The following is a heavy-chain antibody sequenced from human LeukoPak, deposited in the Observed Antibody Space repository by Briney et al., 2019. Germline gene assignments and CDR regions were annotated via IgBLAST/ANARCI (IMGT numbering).Heavy chain of an antibody. Sequence: PGGSLRLSCAASGFTFSNAWMSWVRQAPGKGLEWVGFIRGKAYGGTTEYAASVKGRFTISRDDSKSIAYPQMNSLKTEDTAVYYCTRCGGGSCYSHGMDVWGQGTTVTVSS. CDR2: IRGKAYGGTT. D-gene: IGHD2-15*01. CDR3: TRCGGGSCYSHGMDV. V-gene: IGHV3-49*04. J-gene: IGHJ6*02. CDR1: GFTFSNAW.